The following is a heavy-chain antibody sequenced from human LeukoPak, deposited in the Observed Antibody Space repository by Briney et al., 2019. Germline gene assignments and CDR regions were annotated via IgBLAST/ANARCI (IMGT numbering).Heavy chain of an antibody. CDR2: ISGSGGST. J-gene: IGHJ3*02. V-gene: IGHV3-23*01. Sequence: GGSLRLSCAASGFTFSSYAMSWVRQAPGKGLEWVSAISGSGGSTYYADSVKGRFTISRDNSKNTLYLQMNSLRAEDTAVYYCAKSHGFWSVQYDAFESWGQVTMVSV. D-gene: IGHD3-3*01. CDR3: AKSHGFWSVQYDAFES. CDR1: GFTFSSYA.